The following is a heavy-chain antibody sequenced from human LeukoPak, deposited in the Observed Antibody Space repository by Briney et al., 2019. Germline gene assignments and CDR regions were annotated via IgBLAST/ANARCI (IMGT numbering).Heavy chain of an antibody. Sequence: GGSLRLSCAASGFTFSSYGMSWVRQAPGKGLEWVSAISGSGGSTYYADSVKGRFTISRDNSKNTLYLQMNSLRAEDTAVYYCAKDIAAAAVYYSDYWGQGTLVTVSS. D-gene: IGHD6-13*01. V-gene: IGHV3-23*01. CDR2: ISGSGGST. CDR3: AKDIAAAAVYYSDY. J-gene: IGHJ4*02. CDR1: GFTFSSYG.